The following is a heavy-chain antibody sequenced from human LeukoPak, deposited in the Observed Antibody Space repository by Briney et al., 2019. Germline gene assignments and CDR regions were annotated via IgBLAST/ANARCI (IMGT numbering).Heavy chain of an antibody. CDR1: GFTFSSYT. J-gene: IGHJ4*02. D-gene: IGHD4-17*01. CDR3: ARGGYGDYEAGYFDY. CDR2: TTSSISYI. V-gene: IGHV3-21*01. Sequence: KTGGSLRLSCAASGFTFSSYTMYWVRQAPGKGLEWVASTTSSISYIYYADSVTGPFTISRDNAKNSLYLQMKSLRAEDTAVYYCARGGYGDYEAGYFDYWGQGTLVTVSS.